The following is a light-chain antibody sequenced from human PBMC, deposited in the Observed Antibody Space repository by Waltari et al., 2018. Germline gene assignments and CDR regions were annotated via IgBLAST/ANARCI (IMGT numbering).Light chain of an antibody. J-gene: IGKJ4*01. CDR1: QSLLHRNGHNY. V-gene: IGKV2-28*01. CDR2: LGS. Sequence: DIVMTQSPLSLPVTPGEAAPISCRSSQSLLHRNGHNYLDWYLQQPGQSPQLLIYLGSNRASGVPDRFSGSGSGTDFTLKISRVEAEDVGVYYCMQSLQTPLTFGGGTKVEIK. CDR3: MQSLQTPLT.